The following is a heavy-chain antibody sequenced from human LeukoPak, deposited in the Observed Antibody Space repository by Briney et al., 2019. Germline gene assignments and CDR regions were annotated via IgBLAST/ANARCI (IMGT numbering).Heavy chain of an antibody. D-gene: IGHD4-17*01. CDR2: IRYSGST. CDR1: RGSISSGDYY. V-gene: IGHV4-30-4*01. J-gene: IGHJ3*02. CDR3: SKQNYGDYAFDI. Sequence: PSETLSLTCTVSRGSISSGDYYWSWIRRPPGKGLEWIGYIRYSGSTYHSPSLKSRVTISVDTSKNQFSLKLSSVTAADTAVYYCSKQNYGDYAFDIWGPGTMVTVS.